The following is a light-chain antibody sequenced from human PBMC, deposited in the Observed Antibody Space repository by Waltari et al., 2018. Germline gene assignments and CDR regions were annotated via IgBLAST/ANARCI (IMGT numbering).Light chain of an antibody. J-gene: IGKJ4*01. Sequence: CRASQSVSSAYVAWYQQKPCQAPRLLIFAASSTAPGIPDRFSGSGSGAAFSLTITRVEPEDSAVYYCQQYGRAPLTFGGGTKVEIK. CDR1: QSVSSAY. CDR3: QQYGRAPLT. CDR2: AAS. V-gene: IGKV3-20*01.